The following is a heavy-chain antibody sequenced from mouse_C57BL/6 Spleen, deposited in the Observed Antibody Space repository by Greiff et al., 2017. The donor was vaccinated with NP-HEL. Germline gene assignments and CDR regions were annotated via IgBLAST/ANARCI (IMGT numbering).Heavy chain of an antibody. V-gene: IGHV5-9-1*02. Sequence: EVKVEESGEGLVKPGGSLKLSCAASGFTFSSYAMSWVRQTPEKRLEWVAYISSGGDYIYYADTVKGRFTISRDNARNTLYLQMSSLKSEDTAMYYCTREGDWDKGGYFDVWGTGTTVTVSS. J-gene: IGHJ1*03. CDR3: TREGDWDKGGYFDV. D-gene: IGHD4-1*01. CDR2: ISSGGDYI. CDR1: GFTFSSYA.